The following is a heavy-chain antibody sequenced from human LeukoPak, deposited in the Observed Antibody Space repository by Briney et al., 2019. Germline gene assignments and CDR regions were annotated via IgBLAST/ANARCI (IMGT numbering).Heavy chain of an antibody. Sequence: GGSLRLSCAASGFTFSSYSMNWVRQAPGKGLEWVSSISSSSSSYIYYADSVKSRFTISRDNAKNSLYLQMNSLRAEDTAVYYCARHSYENWFDPWGQGTLVTVSS. CDR3: ARHSYENWFDP. CDR1: GFTFSSYS. CDR2: ISSSSSSYI. V-gene: IGHV3-21*01. J-gene: IGHJ5*02. D-gene: IGHD5-18*01.